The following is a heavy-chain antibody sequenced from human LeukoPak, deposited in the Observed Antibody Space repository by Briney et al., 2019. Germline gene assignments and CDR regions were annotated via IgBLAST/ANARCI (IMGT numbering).Heavy chain of an antibody. J-gene: IGHJ4*02. CDR1: GFSLRTSGMC. V-gene: IGHV2-70*11. CDR3: ARMASSGYHFDY. Sequence: ESGPALVKPTQTLTLTCTFSGFSLRTSGMCVSWIRQPPGKALEWLARIDWDDDKYYSTSLKTRLTISKDTSKNQVVLTMTNMDPVDTATYYCARMASSGYHFDYWGQGTLVTVSS. D-gene: IGHD3-22*01. CDR2: IDWDDDK.